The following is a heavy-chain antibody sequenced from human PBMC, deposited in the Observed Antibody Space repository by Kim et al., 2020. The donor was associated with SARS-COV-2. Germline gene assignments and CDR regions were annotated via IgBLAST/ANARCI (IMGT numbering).Heavy chain of an antibody. Sequence: GGSLRLSCAASGITFDDYAMHWVRQAPGKGLDWVSSINWNSETIGYADSVKGRFTISRDNAKNSLYLQMNSLRAKDTAFYYCAKDTSYSISHVLEHWGRGTLVTVS. CDR3: AKDTSYSISHVLEH. CDR2: INWNSETI. CDR1: GITFDDYA. D-gene: IGHD6-6*01. V-gene: IGHV3-9*01. J-gene: IGHJ4*02.